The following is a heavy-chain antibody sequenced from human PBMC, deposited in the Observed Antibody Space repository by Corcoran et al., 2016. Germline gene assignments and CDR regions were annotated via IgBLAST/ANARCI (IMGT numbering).Heavy chain of an antibody. D-gene: IGHD2-21*01. Sequence: QVTLKESGHALVKSTQTLALTCTFSGFSLTTTGMRVSWLCQPPRKALEWFARVDWADEKVYSTSLKTRISIFKDTSKNLVVLTMTNMEPVDTATYYGARSYCGPHGCSGLPSDFDYWGQGTLVTGSS. CDR1: GFSLTTTGMR. V-gene: IGHV2-70*04. CDR3: ARSYCGPHGCSGLPSDFDY. CDR2: VDWADEK. J-gene: IGHJ4*02.